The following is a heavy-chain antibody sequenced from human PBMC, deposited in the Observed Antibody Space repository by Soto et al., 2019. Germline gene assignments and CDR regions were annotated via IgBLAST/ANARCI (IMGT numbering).Heavy chain of an antibody. CDR1: GGSISSGGYY. Sequence: SETLSLTCTVSGGSISSGGYYWSGIRHHPGKGLEWIGYIYYSGSTYYNPSLKSRVTISVDTPKNQFSLKLSSVTAADTAVYYCARDRRGDLDYWGQGTLVTVSS. CDR2: IYYSGST. CDR3: ARDRRGDLDY. D-gene: IGHD3-3*01. V-gene: IGHV4-31*03. J-gene: IGHJ4*02.